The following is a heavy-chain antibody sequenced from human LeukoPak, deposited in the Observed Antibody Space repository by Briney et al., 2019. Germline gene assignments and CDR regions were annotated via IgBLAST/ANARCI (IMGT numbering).Heavy chain of an antibody. Sequence: SVKVSCKASGGTFSSYAISWVRQAPGQGLEWMGRIIPIFGTANYAQKFQGRVTITTDESTSTAYMELSSLRSEDTAVYYCARKYYDSSGYYGVDYWGQGTLVTVSS. J-gene: IGHJ4*02. CDR3: ARKYYDSSGYYGVDY. V-gene: IGHV1-69*05. CDR1: GGTFSSYA. D-gene: IGHD3-22*01. CDR2: IIPIFGTA.